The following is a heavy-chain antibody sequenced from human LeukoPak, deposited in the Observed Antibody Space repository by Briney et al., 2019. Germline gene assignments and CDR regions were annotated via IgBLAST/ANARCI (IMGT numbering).Heavy chain of an antibody. Sequence: RGESLKIPCKGSGYSFTSYWIGWVRQMPGKGLEWMGIIYPGDPDTRYSPSFQGQVTISADKSISAAYLQWNSLKASDTAMYYCARLAVLPPAVDYWGQGTLVTVSS. CDR1: GYSFTSYW. D-gene: IGHD6-19*01. V-gene: IGHV5-51*01. J-gene: IGHJ4*02. CDR2: IYPGDPDT. CDR3: ARLAVLPPAVDY.